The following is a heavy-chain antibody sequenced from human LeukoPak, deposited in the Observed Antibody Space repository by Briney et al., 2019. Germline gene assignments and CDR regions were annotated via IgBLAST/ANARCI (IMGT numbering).Heavy chain of an antibody. CDR2: ISSSSSYI. CDR3: AQYQLPTN. V-gene: IGHV3-21*01. CDR1: GFTFSSYS. J-gene: IGHJ4*02. D-gene: IGHD2-2*01. Sequence: GGSLRLSCAASGFTFSSYSMNWVRQAPGKGLEWVSSISSSSSYIYYAGSVKGRFTISRDNAKNSLYLQMNSLRAEDTAVYYCAQYQLPTNWGQGTLVTVSS.